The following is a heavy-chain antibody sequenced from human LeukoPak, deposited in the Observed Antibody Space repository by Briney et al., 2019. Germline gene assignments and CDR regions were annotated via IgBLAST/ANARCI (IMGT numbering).Heavy chain of an antibody. J-gene: IGHJ3*02. V-gene: IGHV1-46*01. CDR1: GYTFTSYY. Sequence: ASVKVSCKASGYTFTSYYMHWVRQAPGQGLEWMGIINPSGGSTTYAQKFQGRVTMTRDTSTSTVYMELSSLRSDDTAVYYCARAEGWNYYDYGRSAFDIWGQGTMVTVSS. CDR3: ARAEGWNYYDYGRSAFDI. D-gene: IGHD3-16*01. CDR2: INPSGGST.